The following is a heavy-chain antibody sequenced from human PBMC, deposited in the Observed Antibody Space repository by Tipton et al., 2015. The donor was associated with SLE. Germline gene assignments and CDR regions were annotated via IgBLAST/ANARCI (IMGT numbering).Heavy chain of an antibody. CDR1: GFTFNNYA. CDR3: VKTEVKIVVITIFDF. Sequence: GSLRLSCTASGFTFNNYAMSWVRQAPGKGLEWVSAISGSGASTYYADSVKGRFTISRDNSKNTLYLQMSSLRAEDTAVYYCVKTEVKIVVITIFDFWGQGTLVTVSS. J-gene: IGHJ4*02. D-gene: IGHD3-22*01. CDR2: ISGSGAST. V-gene: IGHV3-23*01.